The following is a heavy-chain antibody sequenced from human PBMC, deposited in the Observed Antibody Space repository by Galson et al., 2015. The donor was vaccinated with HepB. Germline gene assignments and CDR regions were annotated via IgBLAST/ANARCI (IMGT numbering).Heavy chain of an antibody. Sequence: PALVKPTQTLTLTCTFSGFSLSTNGVGVGWIRQPPRKALEWLAPIYWDDDKRNSPSLKSRLTITKDTSKNRVVLTMTNMDPVDTATYFCAHIPWQQLGSPFDYWGQGTLVTVSS. J-gene: IGHJ4*02. CDR3: AHIPWQQLGSPFDY. CDR1: GFSLSTNGVG. D-gene: IGHD6-13*01. CDR2: IYWDDDK. V-gene: IGHV2-5*02.